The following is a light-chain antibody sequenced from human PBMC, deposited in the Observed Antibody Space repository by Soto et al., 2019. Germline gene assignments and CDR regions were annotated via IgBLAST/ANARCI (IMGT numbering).Light chain of an antibody. J-gene: IGKJ2*01. V-gene: IGKV1-5*01. CDR3: QQYNPNSNT. Sequence: DIQMTQSPPTLSASVGDRVTITCRASQSISTWLAWFQQKPGKTPRLLIFDASSLDSGVPSRFSGSGSGTEFTLTISSLQPDDSDSYYCQQYNPNSNTFGKGYKLEIK. CDR2: DAS. CDR1: QSISTW.